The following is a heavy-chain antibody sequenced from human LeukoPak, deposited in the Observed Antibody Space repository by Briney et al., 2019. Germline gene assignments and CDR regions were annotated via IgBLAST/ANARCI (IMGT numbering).Heavy chain of an antibody. D-gene: IGHD2-2*01. CDR1: GFTFDDYA. Sequence: PGGSLRLSCAASGFTFDDYAMHWVRQAPGKGLEWVSAISGSGGSTYYADSVKGRFTISRDNSKNTLYLQMNSLRAEDTAVYYCAKGVGRGSSSKWGQGTLVTVSS. V-gene: IGHV3-23*01. J-gene: IGHJ4*02. CDR2: ISGSGGST. CDR3: AKGVGRGSSSK.